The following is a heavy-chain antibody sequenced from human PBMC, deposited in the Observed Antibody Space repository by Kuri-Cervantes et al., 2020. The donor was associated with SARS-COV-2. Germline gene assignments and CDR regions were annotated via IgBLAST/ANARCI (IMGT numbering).Heavy chain of an antibody. Sequence: GESLKISCTASGFTFNTYNMKWVRQAPGKGLEWVSGIGPSNTYIYYADSVKGRFIISRDNAKNSLYLQMNSLRAEDTAVYYCAREGDIVVVHDAFDIWGQGTMVTVSS. V-gene: IGHV3-21*06. D-gene: IGHD2-2*01. CDR1: GFTFNTYN. CDR2: IGPSNTYI. CDR3: AREGDIVVVHDAFDI. J-gene: IGHJ3*02.